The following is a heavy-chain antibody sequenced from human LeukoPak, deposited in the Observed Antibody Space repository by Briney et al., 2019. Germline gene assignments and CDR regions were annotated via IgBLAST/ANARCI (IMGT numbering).Heavy chain of an antibody. Sequence: GGSLRLSCTASGFTFRSYSMSWVRQAPGTGLEWISSMSGSSTYIYYGDSVRGRFTISRDNAKNSLHLQMNSLRADDAGVYYCAREGGNYFMDVWGIGTTVTISS. D-gene: IGHD2-15*01. CDR3: AREGGNYFMDV. CDR2: MSGSSTYI. J-gene: IGHJ6*03. CDR1: GFTFRSYS. V-gene: IGHV3-21*01.